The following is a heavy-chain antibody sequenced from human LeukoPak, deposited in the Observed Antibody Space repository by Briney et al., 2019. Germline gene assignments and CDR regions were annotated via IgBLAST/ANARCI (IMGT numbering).Heavy chain of an antibody. D-gene: IGHD3-3*01. Sequence: GRSLRLSCAASGFTFSSYAMHWVRQAPGKGLEWVAVISYDGSNKYYADSVKGRFTISRDNSKNTLYLQMNSPRAEDTAVYYCASRRITIFGVAPGWGQGTLVTVSS. V-gene: IGHV3-30-3*01. CDR3: ASRRITIFGVAPG. J-gene: IGHJ4*02. CDR2: ISYDGSNK. CDR1: GFTFSSYA.